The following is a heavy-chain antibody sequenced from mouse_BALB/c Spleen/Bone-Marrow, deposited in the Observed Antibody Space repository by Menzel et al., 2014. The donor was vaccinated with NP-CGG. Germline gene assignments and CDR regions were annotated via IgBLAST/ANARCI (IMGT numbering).Heavy chain of an antibody. CDR3: AREDYGYAMDY. CDR2: IDPYDTET. CDR1: GYTFTSSW. D-gene: IGHD1-1*01. V-gene: IGHV1-52*01. Sequence: VQLQQSGSVLVRPGVSVKLSCKASGYTFTSSWMHWAKQRPGQGLEWIGRIDPYDTETHYNQKFRDKAILTLDKSSGTAYMQLSSLTSEDSAVYYCAREDYGYAMDYWGQGTSVTVSS. J-gene: IGHJ4*01.